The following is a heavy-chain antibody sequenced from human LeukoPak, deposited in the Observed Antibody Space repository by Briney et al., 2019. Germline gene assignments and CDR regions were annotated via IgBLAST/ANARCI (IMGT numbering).Heavy chain of an antibody. CDR3: AKFSSARDAFDI. CDR2: ISGSGGST. Sequence: PGGSLRLSCAASGFTFSSYAMSWVRQAPGKGLEWVSAISGSGGSTYYADSVKGRFTISRDNSKNTLYLQMNSLRAEYTAVYYCAKFSSARDAFDIWGQGTMVTVSS. CDR1: GFTFSSYA. V-gene: IGHV3-23*01. J-gene: IGHJ3*02.